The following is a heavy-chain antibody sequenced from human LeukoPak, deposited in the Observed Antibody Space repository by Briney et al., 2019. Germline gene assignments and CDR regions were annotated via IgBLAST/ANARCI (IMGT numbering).Heavy chain of an antibody. J-gene: IGHJ4*02. CDR3: ARDPDYGDYI. Sequence: SETLSLTCTVSGVSISSSNSYWGWIRQPPGKGLEWIGSIYYSGNTYYNASLKSQVSISIDTSKNQFSLKLTSVTAADTAVYYCARDPDYGDYIWGQGTLVTVSS. V-gene: IGHV4-39*02. CDR2: IYYSGNT. D-gene: IGHD4-17*01. CDR1: GVSISSSNSY.